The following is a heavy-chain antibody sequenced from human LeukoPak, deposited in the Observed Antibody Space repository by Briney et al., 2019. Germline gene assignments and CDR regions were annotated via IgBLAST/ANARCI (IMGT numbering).Heavy chain of an antibody. CDR1: GYTFTSYL. CDR3: VRELVGGYFDY. Sequence: VASVKVSCKTSGYTFTSYLAHWVRQAPGQGLEWMGIINPSDGSTSYAQKFQGRAAMTRDTSMSTVYMELSSLRSDDTAVYYCVRELVGGYFDYWGQGTLVTVSS. V-gene: IGHV1-46*01. D-gene: IGHD1-26*01. J-gene: IGHJ4*02. CDR2: INPSDGST.